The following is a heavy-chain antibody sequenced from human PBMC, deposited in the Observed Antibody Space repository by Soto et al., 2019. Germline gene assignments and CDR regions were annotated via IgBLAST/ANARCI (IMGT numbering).Heavy chain of an antibody. CDR2: ISSSSSYI. J-gene: IGHJ4*02. Sequence: GGSLRLSCAASGFTFSTYSMNWVRQAPGKGLEWVSSISSSSSYIYYADSVKGRFTISRDNAKNSLYLQMNSLRAEDTAVYYCARLYDYGDYAFDYWGQGTLVTVSS. CDR1: GFTFSTYS. CDR3: ARLYDYGDYAFDY. D-gene: IGHD4-17*01. V-gene: IGHV3-21*01.